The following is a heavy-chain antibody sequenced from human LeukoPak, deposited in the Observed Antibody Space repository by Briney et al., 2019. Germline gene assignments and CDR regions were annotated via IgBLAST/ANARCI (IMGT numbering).Heavy chain of an antibody. J-gene: IGHJ4*02. D-gene: IGHD6-19*01. CDR3: ASGWYLAPTDY. CDR1: GYTFTSYY. Sequence: ASVRVSCKASGYTFTSYYMHWVRQAPGQGLEWMGIINPSGGSTSYAQKFQGRVTMTRDTSTSTVYMELSSLRSEDTAVYYCASGWYLAPTDYWGQGTLVTVSS. V-gene: IGHV1-46*01. CDR2: INPSGGST.